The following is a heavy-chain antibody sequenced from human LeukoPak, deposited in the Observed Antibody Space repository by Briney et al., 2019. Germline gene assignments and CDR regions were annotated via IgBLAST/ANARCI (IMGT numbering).Heavy chain of an antibody. D-gene: IGHD2-15*01. CDR1: GFTFSSYA. J-gene: IGHJ4*02. CDR3: AKVHIEMEVVEVVAATYFDY. Sequence: GGSLRLSCAASGFTFSSYAMSWVRQAPGKGLEWVSVISGSGGSTYYADSVKGRFTISRDNSKNTLYLQMNSLRAEDTAVYYCAKVHIEMEVVEVVAATYFDYWGQGTLVTVSS. CDR2: ISGSGGST. V-gene: IGHV3-23*01.